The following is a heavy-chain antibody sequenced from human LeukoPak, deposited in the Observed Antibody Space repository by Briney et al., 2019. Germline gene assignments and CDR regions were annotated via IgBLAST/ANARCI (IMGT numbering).Heavy chain of an antibody. CDR3: TTFSMIVVVITD. Sequence: PGGSLRLSCAASGFTFSNAWMSWVRQAPGKGPEWVGRIKSKTDGGTTDYAAPVKGRFTISRDDSKSTLYLQMNSLKTEDTAVYYCTTFSMIVVVITDRGQGTLVTVSS. CDR2: IKSKTDGGTT. J-gene: IGHJ4*02. D-gene: IGHD3-22*01. V-gene: IGHV3-15*01. CDR1: GFTFSNAW.